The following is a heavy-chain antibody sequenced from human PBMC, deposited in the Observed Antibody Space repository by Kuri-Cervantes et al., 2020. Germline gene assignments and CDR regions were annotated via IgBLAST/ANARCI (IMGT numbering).Heavy chain of an antibody. CDR3: ARDYYGSGNLAGMDV. D-gene: IGHD3-10*01. J-gene: IGHJ6*02. V-gene: IGHV3-74*01. Sequence: GGSLRLSCSASGFTFSSYGMHWVRQAPGKGLVWVSRINIAGSSTSYADSVKGRFTISRDNAKNTLYLQMNSLRAEDTAVYYCARDYYGSGNLAGMDVWGQGTTVTVSS. CDR1: GFTFSSYG. CDR2: INIAGSST.